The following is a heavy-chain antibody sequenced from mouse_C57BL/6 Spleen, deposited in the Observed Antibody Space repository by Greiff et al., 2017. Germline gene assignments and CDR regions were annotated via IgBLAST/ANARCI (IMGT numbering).Heavy chain of an antibody. D-gene: IGHD2-5*01. V-gene: IGHV6-6*01. CDR3: TRGYSNSFLYFDV. Sequence: EVQLVESGGGLVQPGGSMKLSCAASGFTFSDAWMDWVRQSPEKGLEWVAEIRNKANNHATSYAESVKGRFTISREDSKNSVYLQMNSLRAEDTGIYYCTRGYSNSFLYFDVWGTGTTVTVSS. J-gene: IGHJ1*03. CDR1: GFTFSDAW. CDR2: IRNKANNHAT.